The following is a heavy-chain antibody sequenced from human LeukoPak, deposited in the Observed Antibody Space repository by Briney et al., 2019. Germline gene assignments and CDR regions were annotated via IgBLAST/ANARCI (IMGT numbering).Heavy chain of an antibody. CDR1: GDTFSSYA. D-gene: IGHD3-22*01. CDR3: ARDGYYYDSSGYYYVVGWFDP. V-gene: IGHV1-69*04. CDR2: IIPILGIA. J-gene: IGHJ5*02. Sequence: SVKVSCKASGDTFSSYAISWVRQAPGQGLEWMGRIIPILGIANYAQKFQGRVTITADKSTSTAYMELSSLRSEDTAVYYCARDGYYYDSSGYYYVVGWFDPWGQGTLVTVSS.